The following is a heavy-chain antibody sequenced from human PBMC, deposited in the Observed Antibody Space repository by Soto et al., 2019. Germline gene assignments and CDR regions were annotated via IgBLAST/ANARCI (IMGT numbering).Heavy chain of an antibody. CDR1: RFTFTKND. CDR2: MNTNTNTT. CDR3: ASEVGETSALWLDP. Sequence: GSSVKVSCKASRFTFTKNDINGVGQAPGQGLEWIGWMNTNTNTTDSAEVFEGRVSLTWDTSVSTAYMQLNSLKIDDTAVYYCASEVGETSALWLDPCGQGTLVTVSS. V-gene: IGHV1-8*01. J-gene: IGHJ5*02.